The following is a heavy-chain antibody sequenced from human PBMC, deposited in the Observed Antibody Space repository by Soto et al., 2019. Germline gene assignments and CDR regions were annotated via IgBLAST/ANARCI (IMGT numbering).Heavy chain of an antibody. V-gene: IGHV3-73*02. J-gene: IGHJ6*02. Sequence: EVQLVESGGGLVQPGGSLKLSCAASGFTFIGSTMHWVRQASGKGLEWVGRIRSKANDYATTYAASVNGRFTISRDDSNNTTYLQMKSLKTEDAAVYYCTRSDYAMDFWGQGTTVTVSS. CDR2: IRSKANDYAT. CDR1: GFTFIGST. CDR3: TRSDYAMDF.